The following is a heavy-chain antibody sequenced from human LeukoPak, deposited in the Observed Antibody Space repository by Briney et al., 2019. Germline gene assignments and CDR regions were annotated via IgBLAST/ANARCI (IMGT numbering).Heavy chain of an antibody. V-gene: IGHV3-7*04. Sequence: QPGGSLRLSCAASRFTFGSYWMTWVRQAPGKGLEWVANIKQDGSEKYYVDSVKGRFTISRDNAKNSLYLQMNSLRAEDTAVYYCASDREYYYGSGSFDYWGQGTLVTVSS. CDR2: IKQDGSEK. J-gene: IGHJ4*02. CDR3: ASDREYYYGSGSFDY. CDR1: RFTFGSYW. D-gene: IGHD3-10*01.